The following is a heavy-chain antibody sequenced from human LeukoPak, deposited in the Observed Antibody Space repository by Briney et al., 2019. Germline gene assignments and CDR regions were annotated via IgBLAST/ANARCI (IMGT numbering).Heavy chain of an antibody. CDR2: ISWNSGLI. CDR3: AKDRTATPDAFDI. V-gene: IGHV3-9*01. D-gene: IGHD2-15*01. Sequence: PPGRSLRLSCVASAFTFGDYAMHWVRQAPGKGLEWVSGISWNSGLIGYADSVKGRFTISRDSTKNSLYLQMNSLRTEDTALYYCAKDRTATPDAFDIWGQGTMVTVSS. CDR1: AFTFGDYA. J-gene: IGHJ3*02.